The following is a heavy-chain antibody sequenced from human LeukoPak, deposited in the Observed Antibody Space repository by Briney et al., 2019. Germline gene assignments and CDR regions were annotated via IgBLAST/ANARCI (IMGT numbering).Heavy chain of an antibody. D-gene: IGHD6-13*01. CDR2: IHYSGSS. J-gene: IGHJ5*02. CDR1: GDFISGRDFH. Sequence: PSETLSLTCTVSGDFISGRDFHWGWIRQPPGKGLEWIGKIHYSGSSYYKSSLKSRVTMSVDTSKNQFSLKVTSVTAADTAVYYCATDGIEGSSWYGEGSWGQGTLVTVSP. CDR3: ATDGIEGSSWYGEGS. V-gene: IGHV4-39*02.